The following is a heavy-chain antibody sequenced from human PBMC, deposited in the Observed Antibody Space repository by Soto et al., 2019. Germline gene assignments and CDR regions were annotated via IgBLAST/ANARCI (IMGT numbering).Heavy chain of an antibody. D-gene: IGHD5-12*01. J-gene: IGHJ6*02. CDR2: ISGGSSRI. V-gene: IGHV3-48*02. CDR1: GFSFSTYD. Sequence: LRLSCAASGFSFSTYDMNWVRQAPGKGLEWVSYISGGSSRIFYADSVKGRFTISRDNAKNSPYLQMNSLRDEDTGVYYCARVIYGGWSTIKDYYYYAMDVWGQGTTVTVSS. CDR3: ARVIYGGWSTIKDYYYYAMDV.